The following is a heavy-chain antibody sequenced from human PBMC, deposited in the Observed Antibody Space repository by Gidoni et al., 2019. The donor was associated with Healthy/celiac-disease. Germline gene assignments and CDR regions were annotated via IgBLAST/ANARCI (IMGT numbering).Heavy chain of an antibody. CDR2: IDPSDSYT. V-gene: IGHV5-10-1*01. J-gene: IGHJ4*02. D-gene: IGHD2-21*02. Sequence: EVQLVQSGAEVQKPGESLRISCKGSGYSFTSYWISWVRQMPGKGLEWMGRIDPSDSYTNYSPSFQGHVTISADKSISTAYLQWSSLKASDTAMYYCARGMGKVGSVSGDPGDYWGQGTLVTVSS. CDR1: GYSFTSYW. CDR3: ARGMGKVGSVSGDPGDY.